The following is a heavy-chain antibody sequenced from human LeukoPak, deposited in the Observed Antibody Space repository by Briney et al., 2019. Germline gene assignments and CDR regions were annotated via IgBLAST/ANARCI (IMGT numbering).Heavy chain of an antibody. CDR3: VRDDVSP. V-gene: IGHV1-2*02. CDR1: GYXFTGYY. Sequence: EASVKVSCKASGYXFTGYYVHWVRQAPGQGLEWMGWINPNSGGTNYAQKFQGRVTMTRDTSISTAYMELSSLRSDDTAVYYCVRDDVSPWGQGTLVTVSA. J-gene: IGHJ5*02. CDR2: INPNSGGT.